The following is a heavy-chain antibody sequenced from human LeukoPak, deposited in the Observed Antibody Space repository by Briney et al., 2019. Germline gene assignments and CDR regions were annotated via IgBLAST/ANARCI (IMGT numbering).Heavy chain of an antibody. CDR3: ARAGSWIQPNLDY. Sequence: PSETLSLTCAVYGGSFSGYYWSWIRQPPGKGLEWIGEINHSGSTNYNPSLKSRVTISVDTSKNQFTLKLSSVTAADTAVYYCARAGSWIQPNLDYWGQGTLVTVSS. CDR1: GGSFSGYY. CDR2: INHSGST. D-gene: IGHD5-18*01. V-gene: IGHV4-34*01. J-gene: IGHJ4*02.